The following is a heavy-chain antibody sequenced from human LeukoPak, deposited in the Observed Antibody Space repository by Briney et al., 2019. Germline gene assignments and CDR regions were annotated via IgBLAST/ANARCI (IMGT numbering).Heavy chain of an antibody. J-gene: IGHJ3*02. CDR2: FRGSGGGT. D-gene: IGHD3-9*01. CDR1: GFTFSSYA. Sequence: PGGSLRLSCAASGFTFSSYAMSWVRQAPGKGLEWVSGFRGSGGGTHYADSVKGRFTISRDNSKNTLYLQMNSLRAEDTAVYYCAKDIAVFDWGNAFDIWGQGTMVTVSS. CDR3: AKDIAVFDWGNAFDI. V-gene: IGHV3-23*01.